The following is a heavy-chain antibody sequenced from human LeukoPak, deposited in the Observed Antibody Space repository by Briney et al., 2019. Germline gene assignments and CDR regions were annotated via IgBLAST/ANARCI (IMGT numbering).Heavy chain of an antibody. CDR3: ATLRYFDWSPPTVDY. V-gene: IGHV1-24*01. Sequence: GASVKVSCKVSGYTLTELSMHWVRQAPGKGLEWMGGFDPEDGETIYAQKFQGRVTMTEDTSTDTAYMELSSLRSEDTAVYYCATLRYFDWSPPTVDYWGQGTLVTVSS. J-gene: IGHJ4*02. D-gene: IGHD3-9*01. CDR2: FDPEDGET. CDR1: GYTLTELS.